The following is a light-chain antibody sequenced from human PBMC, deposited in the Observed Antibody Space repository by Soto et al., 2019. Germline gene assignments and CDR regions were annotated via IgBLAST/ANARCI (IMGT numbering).Light chain of an antibody. CDR3: QQYYSYSVT. CDR1: QNISRW. CDR2: RAS. Sequence: DIQMTQSPSTLSASVGDRVTITCRASQNISRWVAWYQQQKPGKAPNLLIYRASNLESGVPSRFSGSGSGTEFTLTISSLQPDDFAIYYCQQYYSYSVTFGQGTKVELK. V-gene: IGKV1-5*03. J-gene: IGKJ1*01.